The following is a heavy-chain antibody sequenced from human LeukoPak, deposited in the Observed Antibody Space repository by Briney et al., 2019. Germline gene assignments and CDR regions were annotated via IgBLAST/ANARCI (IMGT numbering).Heavy chain of an antibody. CDR1: GFSFSSYG. CDR3: AIFVGSDYTGSFDL. Sequence: PGGSLRLSCAGSGFSFSSYGMHWVRQAPGKGLEWLGYIWYDGSNPDYVDPVKGRFTISRDNSKNTVYLQMNSLRAEDTAVYHCAIFVGSDYTGSFDLWGQGTPVTVSS. V-gene: IGHV3-30*02. D-gene: IGHD3-10*01. CDR2: IWYDGSNP. J-gene: IGHJ4*02.